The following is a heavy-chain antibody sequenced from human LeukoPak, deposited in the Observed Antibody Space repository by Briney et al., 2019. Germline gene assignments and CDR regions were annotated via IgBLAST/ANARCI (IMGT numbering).Heavy chain of an antibody. Sequence: GGSLRLPCAASGLTFSGSALHWVRQASGNGVEWFVRIRSKDNNFATAYAASVKGRFTISRDDSKNTAYLQMNSLKTEDTAVYYCTRPNRDSTSWTGFDPWGQGTLVTVSS. V-gene: IGHV3-73*01. CDR3: TRPNRDSTSWTGFDP. CDR1: GLTFSGSA. CDR2: IRSKDNNFAT. D-gene: IGHD6-13*01. J-gene: IGHJ5*02.